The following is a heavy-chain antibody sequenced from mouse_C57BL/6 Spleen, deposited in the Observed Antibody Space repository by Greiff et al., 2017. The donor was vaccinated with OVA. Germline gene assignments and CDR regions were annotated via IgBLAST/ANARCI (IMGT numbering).Heavy chain of an antibody. J-gene: IGHJ4*01. CDR2: IDPSDSYT. V-gene: IGHV1-69*01. Sequence: VQLQQPGAELVMPGASVKLSCKASGYTFTSYWMHWVKQRPGQGLEWIGEIDPSDSYTNYNQKFKGKSTLTVDKSSSTAYMQLSSLTSEDSAVYYCARWGTTVDYAMDYWGQGTSVTVSS. CDR3: ARWGTTVDYAMDY. D-gene: IGHD1-1*01. CDR1: GYTFTSYW.